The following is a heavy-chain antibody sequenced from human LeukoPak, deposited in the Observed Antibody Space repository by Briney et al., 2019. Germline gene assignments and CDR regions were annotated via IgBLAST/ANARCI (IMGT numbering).Heavy chain of an antibody. D-gene: IGHD3-22*01. V-gene: IGHV4-59*08. J-gene: IGHJ4*02. CDR2: VYYSGST. Sequence: SETLSLTCTVSGGSISSYYWSWIRQPPGKGLEWIGYVYYSGSTNYNPSLKSRVTISVDTSKNQFSLKLSSVTAADTAVYYCARLSYYSSGYYYFDYWGQGTLVTVSS. CDR1: GGSISSYY. CDR3: ARLSYYSSGYYYFDY.